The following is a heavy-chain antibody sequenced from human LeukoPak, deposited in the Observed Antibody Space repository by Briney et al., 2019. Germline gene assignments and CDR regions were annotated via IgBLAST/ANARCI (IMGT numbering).Heavy chain of an antibody. CDR3: AKVQVRGDYGYYYGMDV. CDR2: ISGSGGST. CDR1: GFTFSSYA. D-gene: IGHD4-17*01. Sequence: GGSLRLSCAASGFTFSSYAMSWVRQAPGKGLEWVSGISGSGGSTYYADSVKGRFTISRDNSKNTLYLQMNSLRAEDTAVYYCAKVQVRGDYGYYYGMDVWGQGTTVTVSS. J-gene: IGHJ6*02. V-gene: IGHV3-23*01.